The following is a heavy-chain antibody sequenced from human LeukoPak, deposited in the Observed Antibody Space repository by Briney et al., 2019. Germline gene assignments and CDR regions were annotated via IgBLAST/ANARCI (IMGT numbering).Heavy chain of an antibody. Sequence: SETLSLTCTVSGGSINLYYWSWIRHPPGKGLEWIGYFYDTRSPKYNPSLERRVTISVDMSRKQFSLNISSVTTADTAVYYCARGRGSLTYWGQGTLATVSS. V-gene: IGHV4-59*01. CDR3: ARGRGSLTY. D-gene: IGHD3-10*01. J-gene: IGHJ4*02. CDR1: GGSINLYY. CDR2: FYDTRSP.